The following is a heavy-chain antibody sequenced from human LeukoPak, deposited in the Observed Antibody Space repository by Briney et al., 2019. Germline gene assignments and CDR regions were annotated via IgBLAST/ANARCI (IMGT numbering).Heavy chain of an antibody. CDR2: ISAYNGDT. D-gene: IGHD4-17*01. J-gene: IGHJ6*03. CDR1: GYTFTIYG. Sequence: ASVKVSCKTSGYTFTIYGLSWVRQAPGQGLEWMGWISAYNGDTHYAQKFQGRVTMTTDTSTSTAYMELRSLRSDDTAMYYCARRGGKNYGDYLLYYYYMDVWGKGTTVTVSS. V-gene: IGHV1-18*01. CDR3: ARRGGKNYGDYLLYYYYMDV.